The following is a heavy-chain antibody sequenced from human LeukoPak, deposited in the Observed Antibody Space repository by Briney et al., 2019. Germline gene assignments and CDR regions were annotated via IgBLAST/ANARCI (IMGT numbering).Heavy chain of an antibody. CDR1: GYSFTSYW. V-gene: IGHV5-51*01. Sequence: GESLQISCKGSGYSFTSYWIVWVRQLPGKGLEWMLIIYPGDSDTRYSPSFQGQGTISADKSISTAYLQWSSLKASDTAMYYCASSVAAEYFQHWGQGTLVTVSS. CDR2: IYPGDSDT. CDR3: ASSVAAEYFQH. J-gene: IGHJ1*01.